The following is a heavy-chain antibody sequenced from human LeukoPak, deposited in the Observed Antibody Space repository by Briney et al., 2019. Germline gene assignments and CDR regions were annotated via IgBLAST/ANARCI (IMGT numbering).Heavy chain of an antibody. D-gene: IGHD3-9*01. V-gene: IGHV4-4*02. J-gene: IGHJ4*02. CDR3: AAYYDILSGYTFDY. CDR2: IHDTGST. Sequence: PSGTLSLTCTVSGGSISRSNWWSWVRQPPGKGLEWIGEIHDTGSTNYNPPLKSRVTMSLDKSKNQFSLNLNSVTAADTAVYYCAAYYDILSGYTFDYWGQRTLVAVSS. CDR1: GGSISRSNW.